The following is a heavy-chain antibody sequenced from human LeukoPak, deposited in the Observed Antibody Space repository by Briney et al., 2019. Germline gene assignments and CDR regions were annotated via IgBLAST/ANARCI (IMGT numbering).Heavy chain of an antibody. D-gene: IGHD3-22*01. CDR1: RNSFTNYW. Sequence: GESLKISCKGSRNSFTNYWIGWVRQMPGKGLEWMGIIYPGDSDTRYSPSFQGQVTISVDKSIDTAYLQWSSLKASDTAMYYCARRHAALIVESDAFDIWGQGTVVTVSP. CDR3: ARRHAALIVESDAFDI. J-gene: IGHJ3*02. CDR2: IYPGDSDT. V-gene: IGHV5-51*01.